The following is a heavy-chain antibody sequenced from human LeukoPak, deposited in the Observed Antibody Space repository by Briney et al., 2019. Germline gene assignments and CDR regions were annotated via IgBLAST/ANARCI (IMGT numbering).Heavy chain of an antibody. CDR1: GYTFTGYY. D-gene: IGHD2-2*01. V-gene: IGHV1-2*02. Sequence: ASAKVSCKASGYTFTGYYMHWVRQAPGQGLGWMGWVNPNSGGTNYAQKFQGRVTMTRDTSISTAYMELSRLRSDDTAVYYCAAQGTIRSSTSWEVDYWGQGTLVTVSS. CDR2: VNPNSGGT. J-gene: IGHJ4*02. CDR3: AAQGTIRSSTSWEVDY.